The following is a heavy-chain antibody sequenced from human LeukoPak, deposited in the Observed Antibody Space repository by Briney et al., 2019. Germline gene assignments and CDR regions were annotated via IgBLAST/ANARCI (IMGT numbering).Heavy chain of an antibody. CDR1: GFTFSSYN. D-gene: IGHD4-17*01. J-gene: IGHJ4*02. Sequence: PGGSLRLSCAASGFTFSSYNMIWVRQAPGKGLEWVSSISTTGTYIYYADSVKGRFTISRDNAKKSLYLQMNSLRAEDTAVYYCARETDYGSHVDYWGQGTLVTVSS. CDR2: ISTTGTYI. V-gene: IGHV3-21*01. CDR3: ARETDYGSHVDY.